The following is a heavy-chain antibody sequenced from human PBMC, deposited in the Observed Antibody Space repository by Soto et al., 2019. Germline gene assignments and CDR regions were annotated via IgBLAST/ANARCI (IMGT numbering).Heavy chain of an antibody. CDR2: IFRGGGT. J-gene: IGHJ6*02. V-gene: IGHV4-30-2*01. CDR1: GGSISSDNYS. CDR3: ARVGGDYYGMDV. Sequence: QLQLQESGSGLVKPSQTLSLTCAVSGGSISSDNYSWSWIRQPPGKDLEWIGYIFRGGGTYYNPSLXRXXTIAVDRSKHQYSLNLTSVAAADTAVYYCARVGGDYYGMDVWGQGTTVTVSS.